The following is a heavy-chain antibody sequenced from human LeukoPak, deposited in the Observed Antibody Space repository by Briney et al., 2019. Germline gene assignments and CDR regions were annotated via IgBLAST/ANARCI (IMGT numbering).Heavy chain of an antibody. D-gene: IGHD6-19*01. CDR3: AREYFSGWYDY. CDR1: GFTFSTYT. CDR2: ISYDKRNE. J-gene: IGHJ4*02. Sequence: GGSLRLSCAASGFTFSTYTIHWVRQAPGKGLEWVAVISYDKRNEYYADSVKGRFTVSRDNAKNTLYLQMSSLIAEDTAVYYCAREYFSGWYDYWGQGTLVTVSS. V-gene: IGHV3-30*04.